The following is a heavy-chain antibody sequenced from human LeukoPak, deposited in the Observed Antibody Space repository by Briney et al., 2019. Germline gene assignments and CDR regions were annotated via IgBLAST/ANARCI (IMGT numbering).Heavy chain of an antibody. CDR3: ASSYNWNDLPDY. Sequence: ASVKVSCKASGYTFTSYTMHWVRQAPGQRLEGMGWINAGNGNTKYSQEFQGRVTMTRDMSTSTVYMELSSLRSEDTAVYYCASSYNWNDLPDYWGQGTLVTVSS. D-gene: IGHD1-1*01. CDR1: GYTFTSYT. J-gene: IGHJ4*02. CDR2: INAGNGNT. V-gene: IGHV1-3*03.